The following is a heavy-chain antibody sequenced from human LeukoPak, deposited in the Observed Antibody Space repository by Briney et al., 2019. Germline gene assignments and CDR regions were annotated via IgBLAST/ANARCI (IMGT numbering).Heavy chain of an antibody. D-gene: IGHD5-24*01. CDR1: GYTFSNYW. J-gene: IGHJ4*02. CDR3: ARRDDGYNIHSL. V-gene: IGHV5-51*01. CDR2: IYPGDSDT. Sequence: GESLKISCEGSGYTFSNYWIGWVRQMPGKGLEWMGIIYPGDSDTRYSPSFQGQVIISADKSISTAYLQWSSLKASDTAMYYCARRDDGYNIHSLWGQGTLVTVSS.